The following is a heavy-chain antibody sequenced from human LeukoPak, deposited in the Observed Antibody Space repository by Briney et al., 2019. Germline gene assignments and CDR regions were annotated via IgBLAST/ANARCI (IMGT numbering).Heavy chain of an antibody. J-gene: IGHJ5*02. CDR2: ISAYNGNT. D-gene: IGHD3-22*01. V-gene: IGHV1-18*01. CDR3: ATAPYYYDSSGYNWFDP. Sequence: ASVKVSCKASGYTFTSYGISWVRQAPGQGLEWMGWISAYNGNTNYAQKFQGRVTMTEDTSTDTAYMELSSLRSEDTAVYYCATAPYYYDSSGYNWFDPWGQGTLVTVSS. CDR1: GYTFTSYG.